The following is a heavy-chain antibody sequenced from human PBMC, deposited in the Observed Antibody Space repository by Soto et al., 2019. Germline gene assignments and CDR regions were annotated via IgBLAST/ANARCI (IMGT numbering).Heavy chain of an antibody. V-gene: IGHV4-59*08. Sequence: SETLSLTCTVSGGSISSYYWSWIRQPPGKGLEWIGYIYYSGSTNYNPSLKSRVTISVDTSKNQFSLKLSSVTAADTAVYYCAISSYYDFWSGYQYPPRYGMDVWGQGTTVTVSS. CDR3: AISSYYDFWSGYQYPPRYGMDV. J-gene: IGHJ6*02. CDR1: GGSISSYY. CDR2: IYYSGST. D-gene: IGHD3-3*01.